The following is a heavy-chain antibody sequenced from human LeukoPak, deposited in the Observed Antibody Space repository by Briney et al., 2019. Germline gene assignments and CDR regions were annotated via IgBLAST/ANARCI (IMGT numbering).Heavy chain of an antibody. D-gene: IGHD5-12*01. CDR1: GGSISSYY. CDR3: ARYSGYDYYYFDY. V-gene: IGHV4-59*12. CDR2: IYYSGST. J-gene: IGHJ4*02. Sequence: PSETLSLTCTVSGGSISSYYWSWIRQPPGKGLEWIGYIYYSGSTNYNPSLKSRVTISVDTSKNQFSLKLSSVTAADTAVYYCARYSGYDYYYFDYWGQGTLVTVSS.